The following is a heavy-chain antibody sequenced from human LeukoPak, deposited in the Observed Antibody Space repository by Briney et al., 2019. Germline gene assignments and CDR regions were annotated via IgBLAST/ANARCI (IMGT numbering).Heavy chain of an antibody. CDR3: ARDSGFSGTQRGEY. CDR2: ISYDGSNK. D-gene: IGHD3/OR15-3a*01. V-gene: IGHV3-30*03. J-gene: IGHJ4*02. CDR1: GFTFNNYG. Sequence: GGSLRLSCAASGFTFNNYGMRWVRQAPGKGLEWVAVISYDGSNKYHADSVKGRFTISRDNSKNTLYLQMNSLRAEDTAFYYCARDSGFSGTQRGEYWGQGTLVTVSS.